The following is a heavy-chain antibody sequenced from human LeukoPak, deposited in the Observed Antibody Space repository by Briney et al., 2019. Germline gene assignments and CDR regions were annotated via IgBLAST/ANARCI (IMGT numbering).Heavy chain of an antibody. D-gene: IGHD2-15*01. CDR2: ISGSGGST. CDR3: ARDRGGGYCSGGSCYFDC. Sequence: PGGSLRLSCAASGFTFSSYAMSWVRQAPGKGLEWVSAISGSGGSTYYADSVKGRFTISRDNSKNTLYLQMNSLGAEDTAVYYCARDRGGGYCSGGSCYFDCWGQGTLVTVSS. V-gene: IGHV3-23*01. J-gene: IGHJ4*02. CDR1: GFTFSSYA.